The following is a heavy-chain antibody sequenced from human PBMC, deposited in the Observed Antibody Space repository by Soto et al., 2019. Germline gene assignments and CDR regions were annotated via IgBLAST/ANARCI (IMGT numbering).Heavy chain of an antibody. CDR3: VRDASSGYRGWWDP. V-gene: IGHV1-18*01. Sequence: ASVKVSCKASGYTFTSYGISWVRQAPGQGLEWMGLLIPYNGDRIYAQKFQGRVILTTDTATNTAYMELGSLRSDDTAVYYCVRDASSGYRGWWDPWGQGTLVTVS. D-gene: IGHD5-12*01. J-gene: IGHJ5*02. CDR2: LIPYNGDR. CDR1: GYTFTSYG.